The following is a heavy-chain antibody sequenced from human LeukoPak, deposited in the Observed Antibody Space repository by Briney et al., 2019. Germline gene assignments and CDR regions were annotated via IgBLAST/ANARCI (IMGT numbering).Heavy chain of an antibody. CDR2: IDSDGSST. Sequence: GGSLRLSCAASGFTLSSYWMHWVRQGPGKGLVWVSRIDSDGSSTNYADSVKGRFTISRDNVKNTLYLQMNSLTAEDTAVYYCARDAVNWGQGTLVTVSS. D-gene: IGHD6-19*01. J-gene: IGHJ4*02. CDR3: ARDAVN. CDR1: GFTLSSYW. V-gene: IGHV3-74*01.